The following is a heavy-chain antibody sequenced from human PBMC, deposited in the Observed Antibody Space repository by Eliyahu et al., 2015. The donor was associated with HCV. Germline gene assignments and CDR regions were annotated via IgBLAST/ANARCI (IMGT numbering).Heavy chain of an antibody. J-gene: IGHJ5*02. D-gene: IGHD3-16*02. CDR2: ISSSXSYV. CDR1: GXTFXSXS. V-gene: IGHV3-21*01. CDR3: VGGYYDSGILVWGSYRYANH. Sequence: EVQLVESGGGLVKPXGSLRLSCAASGXTFXSXSMXWVRQAPGKGLEXVSSISSSXSYVYYADSVKGRFTISRDNAKNSLYLQMNSLRAEDTAVYYCVGGYYDSGILVWGSYRYANHWGQGTLVTVSS.